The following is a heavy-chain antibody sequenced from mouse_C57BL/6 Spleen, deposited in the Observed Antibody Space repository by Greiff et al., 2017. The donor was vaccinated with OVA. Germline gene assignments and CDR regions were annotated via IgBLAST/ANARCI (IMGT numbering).Heavy chain of an antibody. J-gene: IGHJ4*01. CDR3: VSRQAMDY. CDR2: IRRKSNNSAT. Sequence: EVHLVESGGGLVQPTGSLYLSCAASGFSFPTYAMNWVRQAPGKGLEWVARIRRKSNNSATYYADSVKDRFTISRDDSESILYMQMNNLKTEDTAMYYCVSRQAMDYWGQGTSVTVSS. CDR1: GFSFPTYA. V-gene: IGHV10-1*01.